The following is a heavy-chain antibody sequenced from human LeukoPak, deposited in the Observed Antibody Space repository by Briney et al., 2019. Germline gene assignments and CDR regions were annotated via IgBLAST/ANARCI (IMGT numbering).Heavy chain of an antibody. V-gene: IGHV3-23*01. J-gene: IGHJ4*02. CDR1: GFTFSSYA. CDR3: AKWYCNSANCYYDY. D-gene: IGHD2-2*01. Sequence: GGSLRLSCAASGFTFSSYAMSWVRQAPGKGLEWVSGIDATGGSAYYADSVKGRFTISRDNAKNTLYLQMHSLRAEDTAVYYCAKWYCNSANCYYDYWGQGTLVTVSS. CDR2: IDATGGSA.